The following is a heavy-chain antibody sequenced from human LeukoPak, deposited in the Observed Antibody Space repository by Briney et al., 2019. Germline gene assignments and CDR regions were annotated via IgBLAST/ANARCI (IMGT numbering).Heavy chain of an antibody. Sequence: ASVKVSCKVSGYTLTELSMHWVRQAPGKGLEWMGGFDPEDGETIYAQKFQGRVTMTRDTSISTAYMELSRLRSEDTAVYYCASYDSDFDYWGQGTLVTVSS. CDR2: FDPEDGET. V-gene: IGHV1-24*01. CDR3: ASYDSDFDY. D-gene: IGHD5-18*01. J-gene: IGHJ4*02. CDR1: GYTLTELS.